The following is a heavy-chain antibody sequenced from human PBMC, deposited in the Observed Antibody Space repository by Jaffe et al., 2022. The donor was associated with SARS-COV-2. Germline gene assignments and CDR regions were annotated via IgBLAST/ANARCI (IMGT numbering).Heavy chain of an antibody. CDR1: GFTFSSYS. Sequence: EVQLVESGGGLVKPGGSLRLSCAASGFTFSSYSMNWVRQAPGKGLEWVSSISSSSSYIYYADSVKGRFTISRDNAKNSLYLQMNSLRAEDTAVYYCARGLGDIVLMVYGGGMDVWGQGTTVTVSS. V-gene: IGHV3-21*01. J-gene: IGHJ6*02. CDR3: ARGLGDIVLMVYGGGMDV. D-gene: IGHD2-8*01. CDR2: ISSSSSYI.